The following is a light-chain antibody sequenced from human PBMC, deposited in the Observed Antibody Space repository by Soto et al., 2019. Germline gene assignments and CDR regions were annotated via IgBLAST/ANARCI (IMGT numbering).Light chain of an antibody. Sequence: EIVLTQSPGTLSMSPGERATLSCRASQSVRNNYLAWYQQKPGQAPRLLIFGASSRATGIPDRFSGSGSGTDFTLTIIRLEPEDFAVYYCQQYGSSRAFGKGTRVEI. V-gene: IGKV3-20*01. CDR2: GAS. J-gene: IGKJ1*01. CDR1: QSVRNNY. CDR3: QQYGSSRA.